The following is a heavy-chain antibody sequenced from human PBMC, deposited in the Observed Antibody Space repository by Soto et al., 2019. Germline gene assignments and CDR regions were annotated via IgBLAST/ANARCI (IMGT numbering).Heavy chain of an antibody. V-gene: IGHV1-2*02. Sequence: ASVKVSCKASGYTFTGYYMHWVRQAPGQGLEWMGWINPNSGGTNYAQKFQGRVTMTRDTSISTAYMELSRLRSDDTAVYYCAREGCSSTSCYRRGPYYYYGMDVWGQGTTVTVSS. CDR2: INPNSGGT. CDR1: GYTFTGYY. CDR3: AREGCSSTSCYRRGPYYYYGMDV. J-gene: IGHJ6*02. D-gene: IGHD2-2*01.